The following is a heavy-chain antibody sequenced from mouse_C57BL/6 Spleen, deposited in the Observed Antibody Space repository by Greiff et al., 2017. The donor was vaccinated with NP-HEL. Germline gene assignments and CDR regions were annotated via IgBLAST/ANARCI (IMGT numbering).Heavy chain of an antibody. CDR3: ARSPYYDYDGGFAY. D-gene: IGHD2-4*01. J-gene: IGHJ3*01. Sequence: EVKLVESVAELVRPGASVKLSCTASGFNIKNTYMHWVKQRPEQGLEWIGRIDPANGNTKYAPKFQGKATITADTSSNTAYLQLSSLTSEDTAIYYCARSPYYDYDGGFAYWGQGTLVTVSA. V-gene: IGHV14-3*01. CDR1: GFNIKNTY. CDR2: IDPANGNT.